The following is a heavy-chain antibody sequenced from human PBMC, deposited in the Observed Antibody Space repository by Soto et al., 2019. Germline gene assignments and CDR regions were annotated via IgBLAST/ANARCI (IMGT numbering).Heavy chain of an antibody. CDR1: GGTFNSYA. Sequence: QVQLVQSGAEVKKPGSSLKVSCKASGGTFNSYAISWVRQAPGQGLEWMGGVIPLYGTPNYAQKFQGRVTITADKSTSTGYMELSSLRSEDTAVYYCARPFLECLYDAFYIWGQRTMVTVSS. CDR2: VIPLYGTP. D-gene: IGHD3-3*01. CDR3: ARPFLECLYDAFYI. V-gene: IGHV1-69*06. J-gene: IGHJ3*02.